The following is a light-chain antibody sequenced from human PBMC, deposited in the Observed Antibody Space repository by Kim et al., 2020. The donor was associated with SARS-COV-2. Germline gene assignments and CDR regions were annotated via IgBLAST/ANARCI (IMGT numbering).Light chain of an antibody. J-gene: IGKJ2*01. CDR2: GAS. Sequence: LSPGDSTTSPCRASQTLRNNYLGWYQQRTGQAPRLLIYGASSRTTGIPDRFSGSGSGTDFTLTISRLEPEDFAVYYCQQYGSSPYTFGQGTKLEI. CDR1: QTLRNNY. V-gene: IGKV3-20*01. CDR3: QQYGSSPYT.